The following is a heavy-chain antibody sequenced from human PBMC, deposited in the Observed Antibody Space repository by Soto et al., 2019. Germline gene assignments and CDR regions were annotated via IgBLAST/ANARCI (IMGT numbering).Heavy chain of an antibody. CDR2: FDPEDGET. CDR1: GYTLNELS. Sequence: GASLKVSCKVSGYTLNELSMHWVRQAPGKGLEWMGGFDPEDGETIYAQKFQGRVTMTEDTSTDTAYMELSSLRSEDTAVYYCATDVLTTVNPRTYWGQGTLVTVSS. D-gene: IGHD4-17*01. CDR3: ATDVLTTVNPRTY. J-gene: IGHJ4*02. V-gene: IGHV1-24*01.